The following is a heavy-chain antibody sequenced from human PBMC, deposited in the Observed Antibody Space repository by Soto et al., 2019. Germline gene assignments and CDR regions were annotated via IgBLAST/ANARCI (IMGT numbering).Heavy chain of an antibody. V-gene: IGHV3-23*01. CDR3: AKDRDGAAAGPTKFYGMDV. D-gene: IGHD6-13*01. Sequence: EVQLLESGGGLVQPGGSLRLSWAAPGFTLGSMAWSWFRQAQGKGREWVSVISGSGDSTYYADSVRGRFTISRDNSKNTLYLQMNSLRAEDTAVYYCAKDRDGAAAGPTKFYGMDVWGQGTTVTVSS. CDR2: ISGSGDST. J-gene: IGHJ6*02. CDR1: GFTLGSMA.